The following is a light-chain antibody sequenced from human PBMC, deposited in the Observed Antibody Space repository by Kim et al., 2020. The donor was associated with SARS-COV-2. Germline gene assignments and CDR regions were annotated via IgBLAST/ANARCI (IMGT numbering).Light chain of an antibody. J-gene: IGKJ1*01. CDR2: GAS. CDR1: RSVSSK. CDR3: QQYKNWRT. V-gene: IGKV3-15*01. Sequence: FVSPGERATLSCRASRSVSSKVAWYQQKPGQAPRLLIYGASTRATGIPARFTGSGSGTEFTLTISSLQSEDFGVYYCQQYKNWRTFGQGTKVDIK.